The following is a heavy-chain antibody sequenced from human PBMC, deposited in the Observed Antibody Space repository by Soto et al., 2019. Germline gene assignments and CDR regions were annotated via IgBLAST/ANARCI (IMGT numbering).Heavy chain of an antibody. J-gene: IGHJ5*02. D-gene: IGHD2-21*02. CDR1: GASIRSTDYY. CDR3: ARVGPYCGGDCYSPPP. Sequence: SETLSLTCTVSGASIRSTDYYWSWIRQAPGKGLEWIGYVYYTGSTYYNPSLMSRLTISVDTSKNQFSLKLTSVTAAETAVYYCARVGPYCGGDCYSPPPWGQGTQVTVSS. CDR2: VYYTGST. V-gene: IGHV4-30-4*01.